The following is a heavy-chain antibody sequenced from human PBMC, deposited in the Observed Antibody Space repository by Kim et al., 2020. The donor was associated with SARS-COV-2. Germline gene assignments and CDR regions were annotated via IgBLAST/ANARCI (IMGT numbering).Heavy chain of an antibody. CDR1: GYSFTSYW. CDR3: ARQYRYYDYVWGSYRYTRIEY. CDR2: IYPGDSDT. D-gene: IGHD3-16*02. J-gene: IGHJ4*02. Sequence: GESLKISCKGSGYSFTSYWIGWVRQMPGKGLEWMGIIYPGDSDTRYSPSFQGQVTISADKSISTAYLQWSSLKASDTAMYYCARQYRYYDYVWGSYRYTRIEYWGQGTLVTVSS. V-gene: IGHV5-51*01.